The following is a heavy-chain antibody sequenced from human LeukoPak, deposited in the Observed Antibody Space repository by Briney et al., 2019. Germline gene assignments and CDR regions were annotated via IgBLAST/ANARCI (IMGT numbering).Heavy chain of an antibody. Sequence: PSETLSLTCAVYGGPFSGYYWSWIRQPPGKGLEWIGEINHSGSTNYNPSLKSRVTISVDTSKNQFSLKLSSVTAADTAVYYCARVGVTTSGYNWFDPWGQGTLVTVSS. D-gene: IGHD4-17*01. J-gene: IGHJ5*02. CDR3: ARVGVTTSGYNWFDP. V-gene: IGHV4-34*01. CDR1: GGPFSGYY. CDR2: INHSGST.